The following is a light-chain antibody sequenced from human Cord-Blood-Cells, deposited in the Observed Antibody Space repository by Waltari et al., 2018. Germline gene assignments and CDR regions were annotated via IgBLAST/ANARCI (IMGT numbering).Light chain of an antibody. Sequence: QSALTQPASASGSPGQSITISCTGTSSDVGRYNLVSWYQQHPGKAPKLMIYEGSKRPSGVSNRFSGSKSGNTASLTISGLQAEDEADYYCCSYAGSSTSVFGGGTKLTVL. CDR2: EGS. J-gene: IGLJ2*01. CDR1: SSDVGRYNL. V-gene: IGLV2-23*01. CDR3: CSYAGSSTSV.